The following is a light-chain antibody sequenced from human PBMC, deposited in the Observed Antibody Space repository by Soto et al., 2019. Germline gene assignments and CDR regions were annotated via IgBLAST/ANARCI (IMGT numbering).Light chain of an antibody. CDR1: QSVNIN. CDR3: QQYNFWPPRT. J-gene: IGKJ4*01. CDR2: DAS. V-gene: IGKV3-15*01. Sequence: EIVMTQSPATLYVSPGERATLSCRASQSVNINLAWYRQKPGQAPRLLIADASTRATGVPARFSGSESGTEFTLTISSLQSEDSGIYYCQQYNFWPPRTFGGGTKVEIK.